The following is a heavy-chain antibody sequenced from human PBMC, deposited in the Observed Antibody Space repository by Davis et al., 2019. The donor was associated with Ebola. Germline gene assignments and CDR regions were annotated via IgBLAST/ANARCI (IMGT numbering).Heavy chain of an antibody. D-gene: IGHD3-22*01. J-gene: IGHJ4*02. V-gene: IGHV3-11*05. Sequence: GRFTISRDNAKNSLYLRMNSLRAEDTAVYYCARAGDHYDSSGYYYGYWGQGTLVTVSS. CDR3: ARAGDHYDSSGYYYGY.